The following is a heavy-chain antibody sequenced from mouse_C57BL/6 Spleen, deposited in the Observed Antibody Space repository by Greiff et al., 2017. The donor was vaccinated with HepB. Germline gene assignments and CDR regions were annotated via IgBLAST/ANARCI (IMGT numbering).Heavy chain of an antibody. V-gene: IGHV1-50*01. Sequence: QVQLQQPGAELVKPGASVKLSCKASGYTFTSYWMQWVKQRPGQGLEWIGEIDPSDSYTNYNQKFKGKATLTVDTSSSTAYMQLSSLTSEDSAVYYCARTAQAFDYWGQGTLVTVSA. CDR2: IDPSDSYT. CDR3: ARTAQAFDY. J-gene: IGHJ3*01. CDR1: GYTFTSYW. D-gene: IGHD3-2*02.